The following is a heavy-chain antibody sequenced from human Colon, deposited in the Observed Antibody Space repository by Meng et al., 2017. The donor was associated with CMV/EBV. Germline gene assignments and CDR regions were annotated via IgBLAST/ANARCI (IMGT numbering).Heavy chain of an antibody. J-gene: IGHJ6*02. CDR3: MKDTTRFLGGVDV. Sequence: GGSLRLSCTASGFTFRSYWMHWVRQAPGKGLVWVSRINKDGGSITYADFVEGRFTISRDNAKNTLYLQMNSLRVEDTATYYCMKDTTRFLGGVDVLGQGTTVTVSS. D-gene: IGHD3-3*01. CDR1: GFTFRSYW. V-gene: IGHV3-74*03. CDR2: INKDGGSI.